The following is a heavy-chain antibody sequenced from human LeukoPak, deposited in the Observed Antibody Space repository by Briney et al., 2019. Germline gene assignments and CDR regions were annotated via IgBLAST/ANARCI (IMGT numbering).Heavy chain of an antibody. J-gene: IGHJ4*02. CDR3: ALSPSAWNDVDY. CDR2: ISGSGGST. CDR1: GFTFSSHA. D-gene: IGHD1-1*01. V-gene: IGHV3-23*01. Sequence: GGSLRLSCAASGFTFSSHAMSWVRQAPGRGLEWVSAISGSGGSTYYADSVKGRFTISRDNSKNTLYLQMNSLRAEDTAVYYCALSPSAWNDVDYWGQGTLVTVSS.